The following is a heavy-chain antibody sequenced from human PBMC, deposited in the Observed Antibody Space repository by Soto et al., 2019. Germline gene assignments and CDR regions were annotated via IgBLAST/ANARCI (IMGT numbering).Heavy chain of an antibody. J-gene: IGHJ4*02. CDR2: VSSDGGRR. V-gene: IGHV3-30*18. CDR1: GFIFQNFG. CDR3: AKSWNLDFSATWYAPGY. Sequence: GGSLRLSCEASGFIFQNFGMHWVRQAPGKGLEWLGVVSSDGGRRYYADSVRGRLNISRGNPKNTLHLQLDRLSADDTAVYYCAKSWNLDFSATWYAPGYWGQGTLVTVSS. D-gene: IGHD6-13*01.